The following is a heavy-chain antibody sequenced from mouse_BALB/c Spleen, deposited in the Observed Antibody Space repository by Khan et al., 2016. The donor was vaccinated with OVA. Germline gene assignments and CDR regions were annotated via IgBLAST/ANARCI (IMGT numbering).Heavy chain of an antibody. CDR1: GYTFTSYT. J-gene: IGHJ4*01. D-gene: IGHD2-10*02. CDR3: TRKYGNDAAMDY. Sequence: QVQLQQSGAELARPGASVKMSCKAAGYTFTSYTMHWVKQRPGQGLEWIGYINPSSGYTNYNQKFKDKATLTADRSSSTAYMQLTSLTSEDSAVXCCTRKYGNDAAMDYWGQGTSVTVSS. V-gene: IGHV1-4*01. CDR2: INPSSGYT.